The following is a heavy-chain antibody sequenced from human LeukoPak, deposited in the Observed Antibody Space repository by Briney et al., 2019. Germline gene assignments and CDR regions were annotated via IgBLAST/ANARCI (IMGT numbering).Heavy chain of an antibody. V-gene: IGHV3-13*01. CDR1: GFTFSNYD. Sequence: GGSLRLSCEVSGFTFSNYDMHWVRQTTGKGLEGVSGVGTTGDTHHPDSVQSRFTVSRENANKTLDLQMNSLRADGRAVHYCASRLAVIPDAFDIWGQGTMVTVSS. J-gene: IGHJ3*02. CDR3: ASRLAVIPDAFDI. CDR2: VGTTGDT. D-gene: IGHD3-22*01.